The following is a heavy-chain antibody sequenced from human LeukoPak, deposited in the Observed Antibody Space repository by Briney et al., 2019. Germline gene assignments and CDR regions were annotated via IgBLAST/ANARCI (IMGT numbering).Heavy chain of an antibody. CDR1: GFTFSSNS. CDR2: IYSGGST. D-gene: IGHD3-22*01. CDR3: ARGQGYYDSSGDYEDY. J-gene: IGHJ4*02. V-gene: IGHV3-53*01. Sequence: GGSLRLSCAASGFTFSSNSMSWVRQAPGKGLEWVSVIYSGGSTYYADSVKGRFTISRDNSKNTLYLQMNSLRAEDTAVYYCARGQGYYDSSGDYEDYWGQGTLVTVSS.